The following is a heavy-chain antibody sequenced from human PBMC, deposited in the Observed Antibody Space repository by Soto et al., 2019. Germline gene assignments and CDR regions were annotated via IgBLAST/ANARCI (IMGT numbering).Heavy chain of an antibody. CDR2: IYYSGST. CDR1: GGSISSSNW. J-gene: IGHJ4*02. D-gene: IGHD6-13*01. CDR3: ARDKGAGTIDY. V-gene: IGHV4-4*02. Sequence: PSETLSLTCAVSGGSISSSNWWSWVRQPPGKGLEWIGYIYYSGSTNYNPSLKSRVTISVDTSKNQFSLKLSSVTAADTAVYYCARDKGAGTIDYWGQGTLVTVSS.